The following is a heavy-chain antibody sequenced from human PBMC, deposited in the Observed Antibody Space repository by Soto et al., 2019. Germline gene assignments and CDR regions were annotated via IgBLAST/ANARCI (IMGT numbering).Heavy chain of an antibody. CDR1: GFTFSDYS. J-gene: IGHJ6*04. CDR2: ISSSGSTI. Sequence: GGSLRLSCAASGFTFSDYSMTWIRQAPGKGLEWVSYISSSGSTIDYADSVKGRITISRDNAKNSLFLQMNSLRADDTAVYYCARALFWSGFSPEDVWGKGTTVTVSS. V-gene: IGHV3-11*01. CDR3: ARALFWSGFSPEDV. D-gene: IGHD3-3*01.